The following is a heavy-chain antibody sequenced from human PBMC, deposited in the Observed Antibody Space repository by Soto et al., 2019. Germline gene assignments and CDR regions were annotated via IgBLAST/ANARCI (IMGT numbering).Heavy chain of an antibody. J-gene: IGHJ4*02. Sequence: QVQMVQSGPEVKMPGASVKVSCKTSGYTFTAYGLAWLRQAPGQRPERMGWVGTANDNTNYAEKFQGRVTMTADTSTVTTYLALRSLRSDDPAVCYCASELNPDSSASYSFAYRGQGILVTVSS. V-gene: IGHV1-18*01. CDR1: GYTFTAYG. CDR2: VGTANDNT. D-gene: IGHD3-22*01. CDR3: ASELNPDSSASYSFAY.